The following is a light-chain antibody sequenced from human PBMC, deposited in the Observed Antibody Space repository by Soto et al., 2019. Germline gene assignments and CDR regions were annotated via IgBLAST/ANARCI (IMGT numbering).Light chain of an antibody. V-gene: IGLV1-36*01. CDR2: HDD. CDR3: EAWDDSLNGHV. CDR1: SSNIGNNA. Sequence: QSVLTQPPSVSEAPRQRVTISCSGSSSNIGNNAVNWYQQLPGKAPKLLIYHDDLLPSGVSDRFSGSKSGTSASLAISGLQSEDEADYYCEAWDDSLNGHVFGGGTKVTVL. J-gene: IGLJ3*02.